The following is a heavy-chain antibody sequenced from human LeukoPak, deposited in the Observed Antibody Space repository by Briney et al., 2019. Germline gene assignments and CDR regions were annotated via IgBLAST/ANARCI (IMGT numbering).Heavy chain of an antibody. V-gene: IGHV4-59*12. Sequence: SETLSLTCTVSGGSISSYYWSWIRQPPRKGLEWIGYIYYSGSANYNTSLKSRVTISVDRSKNQFSLKLSSVTAADTAVYYCAREAPYYYDSSGSFDYWGQGTLVTVSS. D-gene: IGHD3-22*01. CDR3: AREAPYYYDSSGSFDY. J-gene: IGHJ4*02. CDR1: GGSISSYY. CDR2: IYYSGSA.